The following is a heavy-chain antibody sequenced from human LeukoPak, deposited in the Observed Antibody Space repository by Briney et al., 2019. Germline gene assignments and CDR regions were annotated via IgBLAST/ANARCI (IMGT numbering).Heavy chain of an antibody. CDR3: ARAPNDYGDYVGAFDI. CDR1: GYTFTGYY. J-gene: IGHJ3*02. CDR2: INPNSGGT. V-gene: IGHV1-2*02. D-gene: IGHD4-17*01. Sequence: GASVKVSCKASGYTFTGYYMHWVRQAPGQGLEWMGWINPNSGGTNYAQKFQGRVTMTRDTSISTAHMELSRLRSDDTAVYYCARAPNDYGDYVGAFDIWGQGTMVTVSS.